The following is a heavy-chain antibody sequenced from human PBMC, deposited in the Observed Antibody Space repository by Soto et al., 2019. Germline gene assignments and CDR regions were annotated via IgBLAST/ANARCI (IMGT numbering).Heavy chain of an antibody. CDR1: GFTFSSYA. J-gene: IGHJ6*02. Sequence: GGSLRLSCAASGFTFSSYAMRWVRQAPGKGLEWVAVIWYDGSNKYYADSVKGRFTISRDNSKNTPYLQMNSLRGEDTAVYHCARCHYSGSARTYGMDVWGQGTTVTVSS. D-gene: IGHD3-10*01. CDR3: ARCHYSGSARTYGMDV. CDR2: IWYDGSNK. V-gene: IGHV3-33*01.